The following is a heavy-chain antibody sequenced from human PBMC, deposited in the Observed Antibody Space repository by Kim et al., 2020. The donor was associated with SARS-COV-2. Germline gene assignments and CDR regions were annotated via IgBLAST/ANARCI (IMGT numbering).Heavy chain of an antibody. CDR3: AREIGIRGYFDY. J-gene: IGHJ4*02. V-gene: IGHV1-2*02. D-gene: IGHD3-10*01. Sequence: NYAKTLQGKVTMTRYTSMSTAYMVLIRLRSDDTAVYYCAREIGIRGYFDYWGQGTLVTVSS.